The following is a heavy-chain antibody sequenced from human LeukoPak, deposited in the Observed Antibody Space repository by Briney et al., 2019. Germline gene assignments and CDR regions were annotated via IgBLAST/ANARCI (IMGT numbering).Heavy chain of an antibody. D-gene: IGHD1-26*01. CDR3: AKDRGSYPTTADS. Sequence: GGSLRLSCAASGFTFSSYSMNWVRQAPGKGLEWVAVIWYDGTNKYYGDSVKGRFTISRDNSKNTLYLQMNSLRAEDTAVYYCAKDRGSYPTTADSWGQGTLVTVSS. J-gene: IGHJ5*01. V-gene: IGHV3-33*06. CDR1: GFTFSSYS. CDR2: IWYDGTNK.